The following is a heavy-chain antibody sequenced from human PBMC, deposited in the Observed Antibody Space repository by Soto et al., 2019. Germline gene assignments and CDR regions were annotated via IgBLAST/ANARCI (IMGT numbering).Heavy chain of an antibody. Sequence: PSETLSLTGAVYVGSFSGYYWSWVRQSQGKGLEWIGEINDSGYSKYNPSLKNRVTMAVDTAKNQFSVTLSSVTAADTAVYFCARGRKKRHFYNYGLDVWGQGTTVTVSS. J-gene: IGHJ6*02. CDR2: INDSGYS. CDR1: VGSFSGYY. CDR3: ARGRKKRHFYNYGLDV. V-gene: IGHV4-34*01.